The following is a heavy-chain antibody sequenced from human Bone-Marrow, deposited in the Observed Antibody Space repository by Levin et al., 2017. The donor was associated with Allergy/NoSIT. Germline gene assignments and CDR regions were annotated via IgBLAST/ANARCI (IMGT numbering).Heavy chain of an antibody. CDR1: GYTFTTFY. CDR2: LNPTAGST. J-gene: IGHJ5*02. V-gene: IGHV1-46*01. D-gene: IGHD1-26*01. Sequence: ASVKVSCKAAGYTFTTFYMHWVRQAPGQGLEWMGVLNPTAGSTVFAPKFPGRVTMTWDTSTSTVNMHMSGLTSDDTAVYFCATAPPSGTYYRNWFDAWGQGTLVTVSS. CDR3: ATAPPSGTYYRNWFDA.